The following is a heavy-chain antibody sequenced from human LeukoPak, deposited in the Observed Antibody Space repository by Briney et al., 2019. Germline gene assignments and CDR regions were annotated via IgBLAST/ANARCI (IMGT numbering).Heavy chain of an antibody. CDR3: AHSHYYILTSYRLNWFDP. J-gene: IGHJ5*02. CDR2: IYWDDDK. Sequence: SGPTLVKPTQTLTLTCTFSGFSLSTSGVGVGWIRQPQGKALEWLALIYWDDDKRYSPSLKSRLTITKDTSKNQVVLTMTNMHPVDTATYYCAHSHYYILTSYRLNWFDPWGQGTLVAVSS. D-gene: IGHD3-9*01. CDR1: GFSLSTSGVG. V-gene: IGHV2-5*02.